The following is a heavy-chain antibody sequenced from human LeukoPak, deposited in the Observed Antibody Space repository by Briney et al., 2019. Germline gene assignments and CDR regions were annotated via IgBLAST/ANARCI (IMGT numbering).Heavy chain of an antibody. CDR3: ARGPTGYN. CDR2: IYSGGST. D-gene: IGHD1-1*01. V-gene: IGHV3-53*01. Sequence: GGSLRLSCAASGFTVSSNHMSWVRQAPGKGLEWVSVIYSGGSTDYADSVKGRFTISRDNLKNTLYLQMNRLRAEDTAVYYCARGPTGYNWGQGTLVTFSS. CDR1: GFTVSSNH. J-gene: IGHJ4*02.